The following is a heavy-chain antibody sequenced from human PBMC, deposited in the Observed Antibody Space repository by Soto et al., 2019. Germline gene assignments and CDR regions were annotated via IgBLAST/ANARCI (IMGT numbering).Heavy chain of an antibody. CDR2: IGTGLDT. V-gene: IGHV3-13*04. Sequence: GGSLRLSCAASGFALSSYDMHWVHQATGKGLEWVSVIGTGLDTYYSDAVKGRFIISREDAKNSLYLQMNSLRAGDTAVYYCARGNVFDIWGQGTMVTVSS. CDR1: GFALSSYD. CDR3: ARGNVFDI. J-gene: IGHJ3*02.